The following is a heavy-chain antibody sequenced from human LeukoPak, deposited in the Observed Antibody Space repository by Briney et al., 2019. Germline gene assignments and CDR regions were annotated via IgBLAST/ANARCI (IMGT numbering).Heavy chain of an antibody. CDR3: ARRDGYNILGEIYYYYYYMDV. V-gene: IGHV3-7*01. D-gene: IGHD5-24*01. CDR1: GFTFSSYW. CDR2: IKQDGSEK. J-gene: IGHJ6*03. Sequence: GGSLGLSCAASGFTFSSYWMSWVRQAPGKGLEWVANIKQDGSEKYYVDSVKGRFTISRDNAKNSLYLQMNSLRAEDTAVYYCARRDGYNILGEIYYYYYYMDVWGKGTTVTVSS.